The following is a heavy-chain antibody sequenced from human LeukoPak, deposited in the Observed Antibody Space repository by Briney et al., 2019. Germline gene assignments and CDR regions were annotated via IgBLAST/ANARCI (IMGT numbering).Heavy chain of an antibody. J-gene: IGHJ4*02. D-gene: IGHD3-22*01. Sequence: GGSLRLSCAASGFTVSSNYMSWVRQAPGKGLEWVSVIYSGGNTYYADSVKGRFTISRDDSKNTLYLQMNSLKTEDTAVYYCTTRAGYYRSFDYWGQGTLVTVSS. V-gene: IGHV3-66*01. CDR2: IYSGGNT. CDR1: GFTVSSNY. CDR3: TTRAGYYRSFDY.